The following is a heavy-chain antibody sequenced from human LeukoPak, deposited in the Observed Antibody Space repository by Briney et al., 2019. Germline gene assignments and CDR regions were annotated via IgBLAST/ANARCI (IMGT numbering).Heavy chain of an antibody. CDR1: GYTFTSYY. J-gene: IGHJ4*02. V-gene: IGHV1-46*01. CDR2: INPSGGST. Sequence: GASVKVSCKASGYTFTSYYMHWARQAPGQGLEWMGIINPSGGSTSYAQKFQGRVTMTRNTSTSTVYMELSSLRSEDTAVYYCARDWFRQQLVRGLLLHWGQGTLVTVSS. D-gene: IGHD6-13*01. CDR3: ARDWFRQQLVRGLLLH.